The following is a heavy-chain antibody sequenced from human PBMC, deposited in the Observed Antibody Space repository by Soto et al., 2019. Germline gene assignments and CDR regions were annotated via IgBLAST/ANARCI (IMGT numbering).Heavy chain of an antibody. CDR2: IIPIFGTA. Sequence: SVKVSCKASGGTFSSYAISWVRQAPGQGLEWMGGIIPIFGTANYAQKFQGRVTITADESTSTAYMELSSLRSEDTAVYYCARTSEGIYYYYYGMDVWGQGTKVTVSS. CDR3: ARTSEGIYYYYYGMDV. J-gene: IGHJ6*02. V-gene: IGHV1-69*13. CDR1: GGTFSSYA.